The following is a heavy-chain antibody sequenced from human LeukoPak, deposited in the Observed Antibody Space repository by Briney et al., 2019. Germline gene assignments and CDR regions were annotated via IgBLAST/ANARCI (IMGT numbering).Heavy chain of an antibody. CDR2: IIPIFGIA. D-gene: IGHD2-2*01. Sequence: ASVKVSCKASGGTFSSYAISWVRQAPGQGLEWMGRIIPIFGIANYAQKLQGRVTMTTDTSTSTAYMELRSLRSDDTAVYYCARERPVPAARDAFDIWGQGTMVTVSS. V-gene: IGHV1-69*04. J-gene: IGHJ3*02. CDR3: ARERPVPAARDAFDI. CDR1: GGTFSSYA.